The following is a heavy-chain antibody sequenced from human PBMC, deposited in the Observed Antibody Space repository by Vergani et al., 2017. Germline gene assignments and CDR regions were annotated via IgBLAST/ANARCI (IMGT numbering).Heavy chain of an antibody. Sequence: QITLKESGPTLVKPTQPLTLTCSFSGFSLNTRGVSVAWIRQPPGKALYWLALIYWNDDQHYRPSLNYSVTITKDTSKNQVVLTITNMDYVDTGTYYCVYRKTGCGTTCCIHPFYYYDYMDGSDKGTTASVS. J-gene: IGHJ6*03. V-gene: IGHV2-5*04. CDR2: IYWNDDQ. CDR1: GFSLNTRGVS. CDR3: VYRKTGCGTTCCIHPFYYYDYMDG. D-gene: IGHD1-7*01.